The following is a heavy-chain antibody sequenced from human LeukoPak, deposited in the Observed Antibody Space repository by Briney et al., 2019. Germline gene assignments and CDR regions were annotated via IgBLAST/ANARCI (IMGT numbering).Heavy chain of an antibody. CDR1: GYTFTSYY. V-gene: IGHV1-46*01. CDR2: INPSGGST. Sequence: GASVKVSCKASGYTFTSYYMHWVRQAPGQGLEWMGIINPSGGSTSYAQKFQGRVTITADESTSTAYMELSSLRSEDTAVYYCARDHGGNSDPFDYWGQGTLVTVSS. J-gene: IGHJ4*02. CDR3: ARDHGGNSDPFDY. D-gene: IGHD4-23*01.